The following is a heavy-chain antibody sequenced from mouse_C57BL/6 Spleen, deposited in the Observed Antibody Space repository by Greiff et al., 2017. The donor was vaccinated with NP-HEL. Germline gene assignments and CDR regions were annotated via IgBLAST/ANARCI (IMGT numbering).Heavy chain of an antibody. V-gene: IGHV1-69*01. CDR3: ARGYGSSLDY. CDR1: GYTFTSYW. Sequence: VQLQQPGAELVMPGASVKLSCKASGYTFTSYWMHWVKQRPGQGLEWIGEIDPSDSYTNYNQKFKGKSTLTVDKSSSTVYMQLSSLTSEDSAVYYCARGYGSSLDYWGQGTTLTVSS. D-gene: IGHD1-1*01. CDR2: IDPSDSYT. J-gene: IGHJ2*01.